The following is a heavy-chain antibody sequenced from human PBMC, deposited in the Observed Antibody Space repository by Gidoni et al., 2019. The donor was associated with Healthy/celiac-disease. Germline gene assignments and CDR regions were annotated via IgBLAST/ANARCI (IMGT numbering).Heavy chain of an antibody. CDR1: GGSTSSRSYY. V-gene: IGHV4-39*07. CDR2: IYYSGST. Sequence: LQLQESGPGLVKPSETLSLTCTVPGGSTSSRSYYWVWIRQPPGKGLEWIGSIYYSGSTYYNPSLKSRVTISVDTSKNQFSLKLSSVTAADTAVYYCARVVDYYGSGSYLIDPWGQGTLVTVSS. J-gene: IGHJ5*02. CDR3: ARVVDYYGSGSYLIDP. D-gene: IGHD3-10*01.